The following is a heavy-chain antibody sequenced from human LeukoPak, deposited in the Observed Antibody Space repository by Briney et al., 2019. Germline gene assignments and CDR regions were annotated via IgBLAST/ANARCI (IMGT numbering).Heavy chain of an antibody. CDR1: GFTFSSYA. J-gene: IGHJ4*02. V-gene: IGHV3-23*01. Sequence: GGSLRLSCAASGFTFSSYAMSWVRQAPGKGLEGVSAISGSGGSTYYADSVKGRFTISRDNSKNTLYLPMNSLRAEDTAVYSCAKNGRIVLMVYANTPFDYWGQGTLVTVSS. CDR2: ISGSGGST. CDR3: AKNGRIVLMVYANTPFDY. D-gene: IGHD2-8*01.